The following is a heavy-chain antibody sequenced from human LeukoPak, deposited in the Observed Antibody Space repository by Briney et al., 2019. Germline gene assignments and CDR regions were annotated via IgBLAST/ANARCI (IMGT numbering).Heavy chain of an antibody. D-gene: IGHD3-10*01. J-gene: IGHJ6*03. CDR1: GFTLSSYS. V-gene: IGHV3-7*01. Sequence: GGSLRLSCAASGFTLSSYSMNWVRQAPGKGLEWVANIKQDGSEKYYVDSVKGRFTISRDNAKNSLYLQMNSLRAEDTAVYYCARDKPVTMVRGVILTNYYYYMDVWGKGTTVTISS. CDR3: ARDKPVTMVRGVILTNYYYYMDV. CDR2: IKQDGSEK.